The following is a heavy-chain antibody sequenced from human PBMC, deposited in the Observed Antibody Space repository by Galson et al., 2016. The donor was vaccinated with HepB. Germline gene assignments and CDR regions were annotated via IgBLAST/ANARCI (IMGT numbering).Heavy chain of an antibody. CDR1: MKSSHW. CDR3: ARAIGLPGSSGHHRPQYYYGMDV. CDR2: IFHSGSS. V-gene: IGHV4-4*02. D-gene: IGHD6-19*01. Sequence: MKSSHWWSWVRQPPQKGLEWIGEIFHSGSSKFNPSLKSRVTISIDMSKNQFSLNLTSVTAADSAVYYCARAIGLPGSSGHHRPQYYYGMDVWGQGTTVTVSS. J-gene: IGHJ6*02.